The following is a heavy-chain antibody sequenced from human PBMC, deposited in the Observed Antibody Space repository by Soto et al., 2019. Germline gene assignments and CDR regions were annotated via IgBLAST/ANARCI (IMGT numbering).Heavy chain of an antibody. V-gene: IGHV1-3*01. J-gene: IGHJ4*02. CDR1: GYTFTSYA. Sequence: QVQLVESGAEVKKPGASVKVSCKASGYTFTSYAMDWMRQAPGQRLEWMGWINAGNGNTKYSQKFQGRVTITRDTSASTAYMELSSLRSEDMAVYYCARDMGFGLSDYWGQGTLVTVSS. CDR3: ARDMGFGLSDY. CDR2: INAGNGNT. D-gene: IGHD3-10*01.